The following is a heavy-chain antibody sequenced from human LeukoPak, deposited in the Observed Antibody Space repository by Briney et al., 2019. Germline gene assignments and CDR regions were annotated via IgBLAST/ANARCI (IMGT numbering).Heavy chain of an antibody. V-gene: IGHV3-74*01. D-gene: IGHD2-2*02. CDR2: IKTDGSSA. CDR3: ATDGGYCSRTSCYRGDYFDF. CDR1: GFSFSSYW. Sequence: GGSLRLSCAASGFSFSSYWMHWVRQAPGKGLVWVSRIKTDGSSATYADSVKGRFTISRDNAKNSLYLQMNSLRAEDTAVYYCATDGGYCSRTSCYRGDYFDFWGQGILVTVSS. J-gene: IGHJ4*02.